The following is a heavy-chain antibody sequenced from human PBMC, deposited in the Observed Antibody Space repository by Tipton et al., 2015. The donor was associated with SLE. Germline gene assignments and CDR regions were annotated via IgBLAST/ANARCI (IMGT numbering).Heavy chain of an antibody. Sequence: TLSLTCTVSGVSISDHYWTWIRQPPGKGLEWLAYVFYSGSSNFNRAHYNPSLMSRVTISVDTSKNQFSLHLTSVTSADTAVYYCAREGLEYWGSGFGYFDLRGRGTLVTVSS. J-gene: IGHJ2*01. CDR1: GVSISDHY. V-gene: IGHV4-59*11. CDR3: AREGLEYWGSGFGYFDL. D-gene: IGHD2/OR15-2a*01. CDR2: VFYSGSS.